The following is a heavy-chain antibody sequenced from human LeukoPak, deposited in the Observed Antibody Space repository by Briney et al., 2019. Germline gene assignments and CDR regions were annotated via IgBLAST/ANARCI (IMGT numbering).Heavy chain of an antibody. V-gene: IGHV3-33*01. CDR1: GFTFSSYG. CDR2: IWYDGSNK. CDR3: ARSRGAVAIHYYYGMDV. Sequence: PGGSLRLSCAASGFTFSSYGMHWVRQAPGKGLEWVAVIWYDGSNKYYADSVKGRFTISRDNSKNTLYLQMSSLRAEDTAVYYCARSRGAVAIHYYYGMDVWGQGTTVTVSS. J-gene: IGHJ6*02. D-gene: IGHD6-19*01.